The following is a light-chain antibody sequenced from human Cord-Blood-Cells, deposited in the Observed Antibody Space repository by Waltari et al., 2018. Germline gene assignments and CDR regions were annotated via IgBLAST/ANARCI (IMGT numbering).Light chain of an antibody. J-gene: IGKJ3*01. V-gene: IGKV4-1*01. CDR2: WAS. CDR3: QQYYSTPFT. CDR1: LSVLYSSNNKNY. Sequence: DIVMTQSPDSMAVSLGERATINCKSSLSVLYSSNNKNYLAWYQQKPGQPPKLLIYWASTRESGVPDRFSGSGSGTDFTLTISSLQAEDVAVYYCQQYYSTPFTFGPGTKEDIK.